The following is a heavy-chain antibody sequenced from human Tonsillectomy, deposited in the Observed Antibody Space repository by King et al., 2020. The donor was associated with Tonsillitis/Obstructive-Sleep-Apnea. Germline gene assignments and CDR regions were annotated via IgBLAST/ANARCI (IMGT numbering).Heavy chain of an antibody. CDR1: GGSISSGSHY. J-gene: IGHJ3*02. CDR3: ARDRELDAFDI. Sequence: QLQESGPGLVKPSQTLSLTCTVSGGSISSGSHYWSWIRQHPGKGLEWIGYIYYSGSTHYNPSLKSRVTISVDTSKNQFPLKLISLTAADTAVYYCARDRELDAFDIWGQGTMVTVSS. V-gene: IGHV4-31*03. D-gene: IGHD3-10*01. CDR2: IYYSGST.